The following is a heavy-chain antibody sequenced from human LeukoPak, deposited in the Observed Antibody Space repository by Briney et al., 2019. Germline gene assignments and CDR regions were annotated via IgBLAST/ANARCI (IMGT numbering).Heavy chain of an antibody. CDR1: EFTFA. CDR3: AKSTLWFGELDY. CDR2: VNGRGDDS. Sequence: PGGSLRLSCVVSEFTFAVSWVRQAPGKGLEWVSTVNGRGDDSFHADSVKGRFTISRDNSKNTLYLQMNSLRAEDTAVYYCAKSTLWFGELDYWGQGTLVTVSS. D-gene: IGHD3-10*01. V-gene: IGHV3-23*01. J-gene: IGHJ4*02.